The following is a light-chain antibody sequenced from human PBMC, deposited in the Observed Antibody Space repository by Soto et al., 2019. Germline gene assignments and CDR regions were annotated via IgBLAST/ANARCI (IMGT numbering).Light chain of an antibody. CDR1: QSISDW. Sequence: DIQMPQTPSTLPASVGDRVSITCRASQSISDWLAWYQQKPGKVPKLLIYKASSLESGVPSRFSGIGSGTEFTLTIISLQPDDFATYYCQQYNSYRWTFGQGTNVDI. J-gene: IGKJ1*01. CDR3: QQYNSYRWT. V-gene: IGKV1-5*03. CDR2: KAS.